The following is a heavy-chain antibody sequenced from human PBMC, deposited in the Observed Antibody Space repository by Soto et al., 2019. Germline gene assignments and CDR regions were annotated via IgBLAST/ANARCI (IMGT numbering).Heavy chain of an antibody. J-gene: IGHJ6*02. Sequence: SETLSLTCTVSGGSISSDSYYWGWIRQSPEKGLEWIASISYSGSTYYNPTLKSRLIISVDTSKNQFSLKLSSVTAADTAVYYCARGLDYDFWSGLHLYYYYGMDVWGQGTTVTVSS. CDR2: ISYSGST. CDR1: GGSISSDSYY. V-gene: IGHV4-39*01. D-gene: IGHD3-3*01. CDR3: ARGLDYDFWSGLHLYYYYGMDV.